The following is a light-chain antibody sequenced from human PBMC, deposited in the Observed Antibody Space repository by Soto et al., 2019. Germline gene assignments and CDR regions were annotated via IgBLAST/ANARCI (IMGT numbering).Light chain of an antibody. CDR2: VAS. Sequence: DLQMTQSPSSLSASVGDRVTITCRASQGIGNDLGWFQQKPGKAPKPLIYVASSLQSGVPSRFSGSGSGTEFTLTISSLQPEDFATYYCLQHTTYPWTFGRGTKVEIK. J-gene: IGKJ1*01. CDR1: QGIGND. V-gene: IGKV1-17*01. CDR3: LQHTTYPWT.